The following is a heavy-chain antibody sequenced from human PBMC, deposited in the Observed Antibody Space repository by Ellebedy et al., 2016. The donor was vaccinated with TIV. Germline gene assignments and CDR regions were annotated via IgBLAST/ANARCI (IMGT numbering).Heavy chain of an antibody. Sequence: AASVKVSCKASGGTFSSYGINWVRQAPGQGLEWMGRIIPILGIPNYAQKFQGRVTITADKSTSTAYLELGSLRSEDTAVYYCATERHVEMATILTDAFDIWGQGTMVTVSS. D-gene: IGHD5-24*01. V-gene: IGHV1-69*04. CDR2: IIPILGIP. CDR3: ATERHVEMATILTDAFDI. CDR1: GGTFSSYG. J-gene: IGHJ3*02.